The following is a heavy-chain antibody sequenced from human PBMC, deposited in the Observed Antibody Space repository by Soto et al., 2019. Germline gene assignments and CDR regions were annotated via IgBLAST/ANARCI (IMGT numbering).Heavy chain of an antibody. CDR2: INAGNGNT. J-gene: IGHJ5*02. D-gene: IGHD2-15*01. CDR1: GYTFTSYA. V-gene: IGHV1-3*01. CDR3: ARDGVRVAPTREVWFDL. Sequence: ASVKVSCKASGYTFTSYAMHWVRQAPGQRLEWMGWINAGNGNTKYSQKFQGRVTITRDTSASTAYMGLSSLRSEDTAVYYCARDGVRVAPTREVWFDLWGQGTRVTFSS.